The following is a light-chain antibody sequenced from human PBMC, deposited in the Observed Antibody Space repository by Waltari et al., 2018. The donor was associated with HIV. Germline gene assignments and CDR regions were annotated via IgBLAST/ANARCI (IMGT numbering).Light chain of an antibody. CDR3: QTWDSTSAYV. CDR1: KLGDNY. CDR2: QNT. J-gene: IGLJ1*01. V-gene: IGLV3-1*01. Sequence: SFGLTQSPSVSVSPVQTATITCSGDKLGDNYACWYQQKPGQSPMLVIYQNTKRPSGIPERFSGSNSGNTATLTISGTQAMDEADYYCQTWDSTSAYVFGTGTKVTVL.